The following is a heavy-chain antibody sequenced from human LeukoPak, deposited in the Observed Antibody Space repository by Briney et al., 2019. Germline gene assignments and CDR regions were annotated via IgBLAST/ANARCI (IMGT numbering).Heavy chain of an antibody. J-gene: IGHJ3*01. Sequence: SETLSLTCTVSGGSINSKSLYWGWIRQPPGKRWGWIRSVYYSGTTYYNPSLKSRLTVSIDTSNNQFHLTLKSVTAADTALYYCATSGDYEEFQTWGHGTMVTVSS. D-gene: IGHD3-16*01. CDR3: ATSGDYEEFQT. V-gene: IGHV4-39*06. CDR2: VYYSGTT. CDR1: GGSINSKSLY.